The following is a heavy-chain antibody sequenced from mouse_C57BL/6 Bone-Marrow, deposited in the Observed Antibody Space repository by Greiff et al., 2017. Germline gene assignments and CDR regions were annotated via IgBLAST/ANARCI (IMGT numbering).Heavy chain of an antibody. V-gene: IGHV5-4*01. Sequence: EVHLVESGGGLVKPGGSLKLSCAASGFTFSSYAMSWVRQTPEKRLEWVATISDGGSYTYYPDNVKGRFTISRDNAKNNLYLQMSHLKTEDTAMDYCGRDRGGDYGGQGTSVTVSS. D-gene: IGHD3-3*01. CDR3: GRDRGGDY. J-gene: IGHJ4*01. CDR2: ISDGGSYT. CDR1: GFTFSSYA.